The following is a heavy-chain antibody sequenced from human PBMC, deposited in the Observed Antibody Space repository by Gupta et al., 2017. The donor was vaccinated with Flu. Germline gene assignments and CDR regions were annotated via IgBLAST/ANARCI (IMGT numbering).Heavy chain of an antibody. CDR1: GYSFSSYW. CDR2: IYPGDSGT. Sequence: EVQLVQSGAEVKKAGESLKISCKVSGYSFSSYWIAWVRRAPGKGLGWMGIIYPGDSGTRYSPSVQGQVTITADKSMNTAYLQWSSLKASDSGIYYCAKTPQRGWGSGEFYFDYWGQGTVVTVSS. J-gene: IGHJ4*02. V-gene: IGHV5-51*03. D-gene: IGHD7-27*01. CDR3: AKTPQRGWGSGEFYFDY.